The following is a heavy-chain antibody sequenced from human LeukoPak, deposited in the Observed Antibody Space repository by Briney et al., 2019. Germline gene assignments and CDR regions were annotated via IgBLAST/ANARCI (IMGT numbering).Heavy chain of an antibody. J-gene: IGHJ4*02. D-gene: IGHD5-18*01. Sequence: GASVKVSCMATGGTFSSYAISWVGQAAGQGLEWMGRIIPIFGTANYEQKFQGRVTITADESTSTAYMELSSLRSEDTAVYYCATGGWTAMPDYWGQGTLATVSS. V-gene: IGHV1-69*15. CDR2: IIPIFGTA. CDR3: ATGGWTAMPDY. CDR1: GGTFSSYA.